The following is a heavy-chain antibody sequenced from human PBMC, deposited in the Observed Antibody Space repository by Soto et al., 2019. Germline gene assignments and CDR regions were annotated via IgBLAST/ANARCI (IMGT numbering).Heavy chain of an antibody. CDR2: IYWDDDK. CDR1: GFSLSTSGVG. CDR3: AHRQRMVWFGNDAFDI. J-gene: IGHJ3*02. V-gene: IGHV2-5*02. Sequence: QITLKESGPTLVKPTQTLTLTCTFSGFSLSTSGVGVGWIRQPPGKALEWLALIYWDDDKRYSPSLKSRLTITKDTSKNQVVLTMTNMDPVDTATYYCAHRQRMVWFGNDAFDIWGQGTMVTVSS. D-gene: IGHD3-10*01.